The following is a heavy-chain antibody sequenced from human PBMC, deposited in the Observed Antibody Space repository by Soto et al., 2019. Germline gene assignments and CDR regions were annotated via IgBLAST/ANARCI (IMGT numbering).Heavy chain of an antibody. Sequence: EVQLLESGGGLVQPGGSLRLSCAASGFTFSSYAITWVRQAPGKGLEWVSAISGSGGSSYYADSVKGRFTISRDNSKNTLYLQMNSLRVEDTAVYYCAKHLSYRYFDFWGKGTLATVSS. CDR2: ISGSGGSS. CDR1: GFTFSSYA. V-gene: IGHV3-23*01. J-gene: IGHJ4*02. D-gene: IGHD1-26*01. CDR3: AKHLSYRYFDF.